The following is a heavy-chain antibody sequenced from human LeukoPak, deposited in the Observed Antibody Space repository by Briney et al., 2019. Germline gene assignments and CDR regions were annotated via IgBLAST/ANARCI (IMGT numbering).Heavy chain of an antibody. CDR2: ISGSGGST. J-gene: IGHJ4*02. D-gene: IGHD3-3*01. CDR3: AKDPFDFWSGYSPN. V-gene: IGHV3-23*01. Sequence: SGGSLRLSCAASGFTFSSYAMSWVRQAPGKGLEWVSAISGSGGSTYYADSVKGRFTISRDNSKNTLYLQMNSLRAEDTAVYYCAKDPFDFWSGYSPNWGQGTLVTVSS. CDR1: GFTFSSYA.